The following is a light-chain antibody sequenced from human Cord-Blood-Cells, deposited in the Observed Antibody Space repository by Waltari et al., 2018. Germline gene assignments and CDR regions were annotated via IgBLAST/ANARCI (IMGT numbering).Light chain of an antibody. CDR1: QSVSSN. CDR2: GAS. CDR3: QQYNNWPPFIT. V-gene: IGKV3-15*01. Sequence: EIVMTQSPATLSVSPGERATLSCRASQSVSSNLAWYQQKPGQAPRLLIYGASTRATGIPDRFSGSGSGTEFTLTISSLQSEDCAVYYCQQYNNWPPFITFGQGTRLEIK. J-gene: IGKJ5*01.